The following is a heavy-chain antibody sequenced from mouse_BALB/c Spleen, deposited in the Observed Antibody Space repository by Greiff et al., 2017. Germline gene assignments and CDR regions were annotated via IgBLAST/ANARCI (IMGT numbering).Heavy chain of an antibody. CDR3: AREDNRGLGWDY. CDR1: GFSLTSYG. V-gene: IGHV2-9*02. J-gene: IGHJ2*01. CDR2: IWAGGST. Sequence: VKLVESGPGLVAPSQSLSITCTVSGFSLTSYGVHWVRQPPGKGLEWLGVIWAGGSTNYNSALMSRLSISKDNSKSQVFLKMNSLQTDDTAMYYCAREDNRGLGWDYWGQGTTLTVSS. D-gene: IGHD1-3*01.